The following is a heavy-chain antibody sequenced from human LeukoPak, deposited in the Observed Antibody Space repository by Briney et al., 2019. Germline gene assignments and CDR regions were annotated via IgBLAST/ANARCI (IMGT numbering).Heavy chain of an antibody. J-gene: IGHJ5*02. CDR1: GFTFGSYS. CDR3: AKSGSGSFVSFDP. D-gene: IGHD1-26*01. CDR2: ISSSSSTI. V-gene: IGHV3-48*04. Sequence: GGSLRLSCAASGFTFGSYSMNWVRQAPGKGLEWVSYISSSSSTIYYADSVKGRFTISRDNAKNSLYLQMNSLRAEDTAVYYCAKSGSGSFVSFDPWGQGTLVTVSS.